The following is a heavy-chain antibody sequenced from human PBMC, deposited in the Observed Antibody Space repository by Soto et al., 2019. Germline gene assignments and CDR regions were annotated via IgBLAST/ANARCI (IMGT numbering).Heavy chain of an antibody. D-gene: IGHD6-19*01. CDR2: ISYDEIDK. CDR3: AKDRVSEHSSGWPQGH. V-gene: IGHV3-30*18. CDR1: GFTFTSHA. J-gene: IGHJ4*02. Sequence: GGSLRLSCAASGFTFTSHAMHWVRQTPGKGLEWVAAISYDEIDKKYASSVKGRFTVSRDNVKNTLSLQMNSLRPEDTAVYYCAKDRVSEHSSGWPQGHWGQGTLVTVSS.